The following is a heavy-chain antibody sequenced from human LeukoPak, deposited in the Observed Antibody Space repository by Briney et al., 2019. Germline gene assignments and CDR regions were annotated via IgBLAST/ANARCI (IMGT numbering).Heavy chain of an antibody. V-gene: IGHV1-2*02. D-gene: IGHD2-21*02. CDR2: INPNSGGT. CDR3: ARGTYCGGDCIGN. J-gene: IGHJ4*02. Sequence: GASVKVSCKVSGYTFTGYYIHWVRQAPGHGLEWMGWINPNSGGTNYAQKFQGRVTMTRDTSISTAYMELSRLRSDDTAVYYCARGTYCGGDCIGNWGQGTLVIVSS. CDR1: GYTFTGYY.